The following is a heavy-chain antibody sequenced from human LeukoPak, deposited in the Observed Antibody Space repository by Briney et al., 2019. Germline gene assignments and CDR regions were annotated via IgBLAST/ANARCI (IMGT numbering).Heavy chain of an antibody. J-gene: IGHJ4*02. D-gene: IGHD5-18*01. Sequence: PGGSLRLSRAASGFTVSSNYMSWVRQAPGKGLEWVSVIYSGGSTYYADSVKGRFTISRGNSKNTLYLQMNSLRAEDTAVYYCARASSGVYYFDYWGQGTLVTVSS. CDR2: IYSGGST. V-gene: IGHV3-53*01. CDR1: GFTVSSNY. CDR3: ARASSGVYYFDY.